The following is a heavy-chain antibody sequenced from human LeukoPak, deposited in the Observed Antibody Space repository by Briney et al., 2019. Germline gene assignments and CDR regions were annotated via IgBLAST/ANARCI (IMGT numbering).Heavy chain of an antibody. D-gene: IGHD6-13*01. Sequence: SETLSLTCTVSGGSISNYYWSWIRQPPGKGLEWIAYTHHSGITNYNPSLKSRVTISVDTSKNQFSLKLTSVTAADTAVYYCARDREHTSTWCGFDYWGQGALVTVSS. CDR1: GGSISNYY. CDR3: ARDREHTSTWCGFDY. CDR2: THHSGIT. J-gene: IGHJ4*02. V-gene: IGHV4-59*01.